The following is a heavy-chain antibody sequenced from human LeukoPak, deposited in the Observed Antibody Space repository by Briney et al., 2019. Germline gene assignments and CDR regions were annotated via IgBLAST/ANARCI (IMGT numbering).Heavy chain of an antibody. D-gene: IGHD3-10*01. Sequence: ASVKVSYKASGYTFTSYAMNWVRQAPGQGLEWMGWINTNTGNPTYAQGFTGRFVFSLDTSVSTAYLQISSLKAEDTAVYYCARDPSGSYYNSFDYWGQGTLVTVSS. J-gene: IGHJ4*02. CDR1: GYTFTSYA. CDR3: ARDPSGSYYNSFDY. CDR2: INTNTGNP. V-gene: IGHV7-4-1*02.